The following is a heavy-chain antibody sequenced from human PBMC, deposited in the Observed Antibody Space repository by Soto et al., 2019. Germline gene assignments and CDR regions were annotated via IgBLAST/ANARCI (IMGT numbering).Heavy chain of an antibody. CDR2: IGSSGTTV. CDR3: ARGRPITTYNTVWSSDY. J-gene: IGHJ4*02. CDR1: GFPFSDYF. V-gene: IGHV3-11*01. Sequence: QVQLVESGGDLVKPGGSLRLSCAASGFPFSDYFMSWIRQAPGKGLEWVSYIGSSGTTVFYADSVKGRFTISRDNAKNSLYLKMNSLRVEETAVYYCARGRPITTYNTVWSSDYWGQGTLVTVSS. D-gene: IGHD6-19*01.